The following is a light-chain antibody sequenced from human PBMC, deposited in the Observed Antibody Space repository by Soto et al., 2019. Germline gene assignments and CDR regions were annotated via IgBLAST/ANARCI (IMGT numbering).Light chain of an antibody. CDR2: VAS. CDR3: LYYGASPQ. CDR1: QTVGSDY. J-gene: IGKJ1*01. Sequence: EIVLTQSPGTLSLSPGERATLSCRASQTVGSDYLAWHQQKPGQAPSLLIYVASIRATGIPDRFSASGAGTDFPLTLPRLEPEDFAIYYCLYYGASPQFGPGTKVEIK. V-gene: IGKV3-20*01.